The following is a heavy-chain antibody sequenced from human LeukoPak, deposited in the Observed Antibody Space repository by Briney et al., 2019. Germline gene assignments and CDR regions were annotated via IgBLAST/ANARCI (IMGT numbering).Heavy chain of an antibody. V-gene: IGHV1-69*06. CDR2: IIPIFGTA. J-gene: IGHJ6*03. D-gene: IGHD3-10*01. Sequence: GASVKVSCKASGGTFGSYAISWVRQAPGQGLEWMGGIIPIFGTANYAQKFQGRVTITADKSTSTAYMELSSLRSEDTAVYYCARTNGVLWLGESHYYMDVWGKGTTVTVSS. CDR1: GGTFGSYA. CDR3: ARTNGVLWLGESHYYMDV.